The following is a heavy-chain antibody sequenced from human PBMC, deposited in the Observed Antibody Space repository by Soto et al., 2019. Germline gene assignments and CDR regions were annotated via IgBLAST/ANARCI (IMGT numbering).Heavy chain of an antibody. Sequence: SETLSLTCTVSRGSITSGDYYWTWIRQPPGKGPEWIGYIYNTVSTFYNPSLRSRVTISLDTSRNQFSLNLSSVAAGDTAIYYCAREDSNCYFGDWGQGTLVTVSS. CDR2: IYNTVST. J-gene: IGHJ4*02. V-gene: IGHV4-30-4*01. CDR1: RGSITSGDYY. CDR3: AREDSNCYFGD. D-gene: IGHD4-4*01.